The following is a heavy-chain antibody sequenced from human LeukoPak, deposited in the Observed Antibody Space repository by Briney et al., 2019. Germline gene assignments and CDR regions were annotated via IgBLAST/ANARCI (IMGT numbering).Heavy chain of an antibody. CDR1: GFSFSSHG. V-gene: IGHV3-30*18. CDR3: AKVVVPAALPSDY. Sequence: GRSLRLSCAASGFSFSSHGMHWVRQAPGKGLESVAVISYDGSNKYYADSVKGRFTISRDNSKNTLYLQMNSLRAEDTAVYYCAKVVVPAALPSDYWGQGTLVTVSS. CDR2: ISYDGSNK. D-gene: IGHD2-2*01. J-gene: IGHJ4*02.